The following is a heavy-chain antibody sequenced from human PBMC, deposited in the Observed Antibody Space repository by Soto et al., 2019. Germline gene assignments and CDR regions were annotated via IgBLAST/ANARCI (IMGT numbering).Heavy chain of an antibody. CDR3: ASQFSDWNGPILGWFDP. Sequence: QVQLQESGPGLVKPSQTLSLTCTVSGGSISSGGYYWSWIRQHPGKGLVWIGYIYYSGSTYYNPSLKSRVTISVDTSKNPFSLKLSSVTAAHTAVYYCASQFSDWNGPILGWFDPWGQGTLVTVSS. V-gene: IGHV4-31*03. CDR2: IYYSGST. D-gene: IGHD1-1*01. CDR1: GGSISSGGYY. J-gene: IGHJ5*02.